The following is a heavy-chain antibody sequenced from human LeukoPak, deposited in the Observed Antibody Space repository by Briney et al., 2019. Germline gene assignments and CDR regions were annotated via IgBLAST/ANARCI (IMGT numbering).Heavy chain of an antibody. CDR2: INPNGGGT. J-gene: IGHJ3*02. D-gene: IGHD5-12*01. CDR3: ARDPNGVATIGDAFDI. V-gene: IGHV1-2*02. Sequence: ASVKVSCKASGYTFTGYYMHWVRQAPGQGLEWMGWINPNGGGTNYAQKFQGRVTMTRDTSISTAYMELSRLRSDDTAVYYCARDPNGVATIGDAFDIWGQGTMVTVSS. CDR1: GYTFTGYY.